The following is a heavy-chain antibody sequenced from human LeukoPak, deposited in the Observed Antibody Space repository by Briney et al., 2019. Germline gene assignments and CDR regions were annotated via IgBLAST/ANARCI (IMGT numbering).Heavy chain of an antibody. CDR2: IYYSGST. CDR1: GGSISSGGYS. J-gene: IGHJ3*02. Sequence: SETLSLTYAVSGGSISSGGYSWSWIRQPPGKGLEWIGYIYYSGSTYYNPSLKSRVTISVDTSKNQFSLKLSSVTAADTAVYYCARPRLGATPFDAFDIWGQGTMVTVSS. CDR3: ARPRLGATPFDAFDI. V-gene: IGHV4-30-4*07. D-gene: IGHD1-26*01.